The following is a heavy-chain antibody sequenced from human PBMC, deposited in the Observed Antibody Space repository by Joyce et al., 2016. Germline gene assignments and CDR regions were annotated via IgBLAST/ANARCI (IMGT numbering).Heavy chain of an antibody. CDR3: ARGKAYYDYSWGSYRTVDY. CDR2: INPKSGGT. CDR1: GYTFSDHN. V-gene: IGHV1-2*02. Sequence: QVQLVHSGAEVKKPGASVKVSYKASGYTFSDHNIHWGRQAPGQRLDWRGWINPKSGGTKYAEKLEGSVTMTRDTSSSIVYKELSRLTPDDTAVYDGARGKAYYDYSWGSYRTVDYWGQGTLVTVSS. D-gene: IGHD3-16*02. J-gene: IGHJ4*02.